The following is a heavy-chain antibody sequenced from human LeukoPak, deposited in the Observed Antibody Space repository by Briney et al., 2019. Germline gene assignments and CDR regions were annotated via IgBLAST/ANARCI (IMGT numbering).Heavy chain of an antibody. Sequence: ASVKVSCKASGYTFIRYGMDWVRQAPGQRLEWMGWINAGNENTKYSQKFQGRVSITRDTSASTAYMELSSLTSEDTAVYYCARDLYGDYSDYWGQGTLVTVSS. D-gene: IGHD3-16*01. J-gene: IGHJ4*02. CDR2: INAGNENT. CDR1: GYTFIRYG. CDR3: ARDLYGDYSDY. V-gene: IGHV1-3*01.